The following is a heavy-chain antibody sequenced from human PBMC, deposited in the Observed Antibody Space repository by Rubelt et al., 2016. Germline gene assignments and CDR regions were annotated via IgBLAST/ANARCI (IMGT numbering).Heavy chain of an antibody. D-gene: IGHD2-21*01. CDR1: GFTFSIFG. J-gene: IGHJ4*02. CDR2: IGDSGRTT. CDR3: AKVWWAQRGFDY. V-gene: IGHV3-23*01. Sequence: GGGLIQPGGSLRLSCAASGFTFSIFGMSWVRQAPGKGLEWVSFIGDSGRTTYYADSVKGRFTIPRDNSENTLHLQMNSLRAEDTAVYYCAKVWWAQRGFDYWGQGALVTVSS.